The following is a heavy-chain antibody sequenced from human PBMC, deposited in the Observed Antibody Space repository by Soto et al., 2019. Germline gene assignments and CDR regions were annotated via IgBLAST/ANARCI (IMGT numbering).Heavy chain of an antibody. Sequence: EVQLVESGGGLVQPGRSLRLSCAASGFTFDDYAMHWVRQAPGKRLEWFSGISWNSGSIGYADSVKGRFTISRDNAKNSLYLQMNSLRAEDMALYYCAKDAGDRHRYFDLWGRGPLVTVSS. CDR1: GFTFDDYA. V-gene: IGHV3-9*03. J-gene: IGHJ2*01. D-gene: IGHD7-27*01. CDR2: ISWNSGSI. CDR3: AKDAGDRHRYFDL.